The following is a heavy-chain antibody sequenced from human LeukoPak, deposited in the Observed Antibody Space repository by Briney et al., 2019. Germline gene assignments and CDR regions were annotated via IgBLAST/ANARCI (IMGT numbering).Heavy chain of an antibody. V-gene: IGHV1-18*01. J-gene: IGHJ4*02. CDR2: ISAYSGNT. CDR3: ARQRYCSGGSCYTPIDY. Sequence: ASVKVSCKASGYTFTSYGISWVRQAPGQGLEWMGWISAYSGNTNYAQKLQGRVTMTTDTSTSTAYMELRSLRSDDTAVYYCARQRYCSGGSCYTPIDYWGQGTLVTVSS. D-gene: IGHD2-15*01. CDR1: GYTFTSYG.